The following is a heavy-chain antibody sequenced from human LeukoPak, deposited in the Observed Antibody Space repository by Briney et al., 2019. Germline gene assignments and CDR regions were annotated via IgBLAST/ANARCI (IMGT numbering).Heavy chain of an antibody. CDR2: INSDGSST. V-gene: IGHV3-74*01. J-gene: IGHJ4*02. Sequence: GGSLRLSCAASGFTFSNYWMHWVRQAPGKGLVWVSRINSDGSSTDYADSVKGRFTISRDNAKNTLYLQMNNLRAEDTAVYYCARDAFGVDKSPFWGQGTLVTVSS. CDR3: ARDAFGVDKSPF. D-gene: IGHD3-3*01. CDR1: GFTFSNYW.